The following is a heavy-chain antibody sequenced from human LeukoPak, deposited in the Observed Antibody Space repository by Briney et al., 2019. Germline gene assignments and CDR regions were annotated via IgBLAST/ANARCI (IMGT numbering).Heavy chain of an antibody. CDR2: IYPGDSDT. CDR1: GYSFTSYW. V-gene: IGHV5-51*01. CDR3: ASTAARDYYDSSGYPHYYYGMDV. J-gene: IGHJ6*02. D-gene: IGHD3-22*01. Sequence: GGSLKISCKGSGYSFTSYWIGWVRQMPGKGLGWMGIIYPGDSDTRYSPSFQGQVTISADKSISTAYLQWSSLKASDTAMYYCASTAARDYYDSSGYPHYYYGMDVWGQGTTVTVSS.